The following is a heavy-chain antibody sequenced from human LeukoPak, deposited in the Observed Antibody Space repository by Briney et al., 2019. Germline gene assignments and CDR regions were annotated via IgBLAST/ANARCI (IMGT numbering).Heavy chain of an antibody. CDR3: ARAHTAYGITMVRGTGMDV. CDR2: ISAYNGNT. CDR1: GYTFTSYG. J-gene: IGHJ6*04. D-gene: IGHD3-10*01. Sequence: WASVKVSCKASGYTFTSYGISWVRQAPGQGLEWMGWISAYNGNTNYAQKLQGRVTMTTDTSTSTAYMELRSLRSDDTAVYYCARAHTAYGITMVRGTGMDVWDKGTTVTVSS. V-gene: IGHV1-18*04.